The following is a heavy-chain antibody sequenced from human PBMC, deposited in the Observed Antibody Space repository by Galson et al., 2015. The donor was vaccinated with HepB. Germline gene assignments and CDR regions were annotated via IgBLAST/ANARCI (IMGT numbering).Heavy chain of an antibody. D-gene: IGHD2-21*01. Sequence: SLRLSCAASGFTFSDYYMSWIRQAPGKGLEWVSYISSSSSYTNYADSVKGRFTISRDNAKNSLYLQMNSLKASDTAMYYCARLFNSNTYYFDYWGQGTLVTVSS. CDR2: ISSSSSYT. V-gene: IGHV3-11*03. CDR1: GFTFSDYY. J-gene: IGHJ4*02. CDR3: ARLFNSNTYYFDY.